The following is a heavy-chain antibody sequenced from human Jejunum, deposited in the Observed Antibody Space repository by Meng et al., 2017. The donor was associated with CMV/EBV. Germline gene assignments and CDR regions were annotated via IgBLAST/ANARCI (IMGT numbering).Heavy chain of an antibody. CDR2: IYRGDDK. V-gene: IGHV2-5*02. J-gene: IGHJ4*02. CDR1: GFSSGTSGEG. CDR3: AHFVGGYYPSRTVY. Sequence: LKESGPTLVTPPHPLTLTCSFSGFSSGTSGEGVGWIRQPPGKALEWLGLIYRGDDKRYSPSLNSRLTIAKDTSKNEVVLTLTNMGPIATGTYYCAHFVGGYYPSRTVYWGQGTLVTVSS. D-gene: IGHD1-26*01.